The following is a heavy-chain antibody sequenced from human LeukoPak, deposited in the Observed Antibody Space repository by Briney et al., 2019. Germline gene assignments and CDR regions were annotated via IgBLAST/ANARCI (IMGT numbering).Heavy chain of an antibody. CDR1: GGSISSGGYY. J-gene: IGHJ6*02. D-gene: IGHD3-3*01. Sequence: SETLSLTCTVSGGSISSGGYYWSWIRQHPGKGLEWIGYIYYSGSTCYNPSLKSRVTISVDTSKNQFSLKLSSVTAADTAVYYCARAQGRNRGITIFGVVKLPYYYYGMDVWGQGTTVTVSS. CDR2: IYYSGST. CDR3: ARAQGRNRGITIFGVVKLPYYYYGMDV. V-gene: IGHV4-31*03.